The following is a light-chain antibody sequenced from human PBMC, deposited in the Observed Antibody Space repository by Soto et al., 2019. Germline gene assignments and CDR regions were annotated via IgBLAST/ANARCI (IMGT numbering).Light chain of an antibody. Sequence: DSVLTQSPLSLPVTPGEPASISCRSSQRLLLSNGFHYLDWYLRKPGQSPQLLIYVGSNRASGVPARFSGSGSGTDFTLKISRVEADDAGVYYCMQAVRTPFTFGPGTKVAIK. CDR1: QRLLLSNGFHY. CDR3: MQAVRTPFT. CDR2: VGS. J-gene: IGKJ3*01. V-gene: IGKV2-28*01.